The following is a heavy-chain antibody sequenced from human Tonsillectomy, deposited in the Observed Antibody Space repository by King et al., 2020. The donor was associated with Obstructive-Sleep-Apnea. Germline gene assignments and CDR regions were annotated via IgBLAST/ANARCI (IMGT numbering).Heavy chain of an antibody. CDR3: AREGAPYYYDSSGYLRDYYFDY. V-gene: IGHV1-18*01. CDR1: GYTFTSYG. Sequence: VQLVESGAEVKKPGASVKVSCKASGYTFTSYGISWVRQAPGQGLEWMGWISAYNGNTNYARKLQGRVTMTTDTSTSTAYMELRSLRSDDTAVYYCAREGAPYYYDSSGYLRDYYFDYWGQGTLVTVSS. D-gene: IGHD3-22*01. J-gene: IGHJ4*02. CDR2: ISAYNGNT.